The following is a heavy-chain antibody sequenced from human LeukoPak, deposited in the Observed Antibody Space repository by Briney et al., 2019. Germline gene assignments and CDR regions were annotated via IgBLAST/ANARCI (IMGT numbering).Heavy chain of an antibody. CDR3: TTDPISILRYFDWSGPRDY. CDR2: ISGSGGST. Sequence: GGSLRLSCAASGFTFSSYAMSWVRQAPGKGLEWVSAISGSGGSTYYADSVKGRFTISRDNSKNTLYLQMNSLKTEDTAVYYCTTDPISILRYFDWSGPRDYWGQGTLVTVSS. V-gene: IGHV3-23*01. CDR1: GFTFSSYA. J-gene: IGHJ4*02. D-gene: IGHD3-9*01.